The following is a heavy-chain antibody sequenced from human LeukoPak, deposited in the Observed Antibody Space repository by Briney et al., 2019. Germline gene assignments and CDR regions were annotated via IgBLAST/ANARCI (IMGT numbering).Heavy chain of an antibody. CDR3: ASSTSCRSWFDP. V-gene: IGHV1-69*13. D-gene: IGHD2-2*01. CDR1: GGTFSSYA. Sequence: ASVKVSCKASGGTFSSYAISWVRQAPGQGLEWMGGIILIFGTANYAQKFQGRVTVTADESTSTAYMELSSLRSEDTAVYYCASSTSCRSWFDPWGQGTLVTVSS. CDR2: IILIFGTA. J-gene: IGHJ5*02.